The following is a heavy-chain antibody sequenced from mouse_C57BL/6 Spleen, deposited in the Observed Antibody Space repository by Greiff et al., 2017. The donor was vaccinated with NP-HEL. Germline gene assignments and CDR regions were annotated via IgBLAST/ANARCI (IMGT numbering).Heavy chain of an antibody. CDR3: ASEDY. CDR2: IDPSDSAT. V-gene: IGHV1-52*01. CDR1: GYTFTSYW. J-gene: IGHJ2*01. Sequence: QVQLKQPGAELVRPGSSVKLSCKASGYTFTSYWMHWVKQRPIQGLEWIGNIDPSDSATHYNQKFKDKATLTVDKSSSTAYIQLSSLTSEDSAVYYCASEDYWGQGTTLTVSS.